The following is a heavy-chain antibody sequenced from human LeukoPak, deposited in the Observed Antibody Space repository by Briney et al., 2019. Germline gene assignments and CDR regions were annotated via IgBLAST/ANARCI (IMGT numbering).Heavy chain of an antibody. D-gene: IGHD3-10*01. CDR2: IRGNPYRGTT. CDR1: GFTFGDYA. CDR3: SRGRRSPDY. Sequence: GGSLRLSCTGSGFTFGDYAIIWFRQTPGKGLKWVSFIRGNPYRGTTEYAASVKGRFTISRDDSKSIAYLQMDSLRTEDTAVYYCSRGRRSPDYWSQGTLVTVSS. J-gene: IGHJ4*02. V-gene: IGHV3-49*03.